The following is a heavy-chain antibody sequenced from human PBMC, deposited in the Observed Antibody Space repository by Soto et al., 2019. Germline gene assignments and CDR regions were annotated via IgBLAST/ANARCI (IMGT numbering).Heavy chain of an antibody. V-gene: IGHV4-34*01. CDR3: AGGPGEARNY. Sequence: PSETLSLTCAVYGGSFSGYYWTWIRQPPGTGLEWIGYIYHSGSTYYNPSLKSRVTISVDRSKNQFSLKLSSVTAADTAVYYCAGGPGEARNYWAQGTLVPVSS. CDR1: GGSFSGYY. J-gene: IGHJ4*02. CDR2: IYHSGST. D-gene: IGHD3-10*01.